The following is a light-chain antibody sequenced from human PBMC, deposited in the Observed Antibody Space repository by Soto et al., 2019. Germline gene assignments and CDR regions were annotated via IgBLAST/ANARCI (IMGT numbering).Light chain of an antibody. CDR3: QQSYRVPYT. CDR2: GVS. J-gene: IGKJ2*01. CDR1: QSIGSS. Sequence: DIQMTQSPSSLSASVRDRVTITCRACQSIGSSLNWYRQKPGKAPELVIYGVSTLHGGLPSTFSGSGSGTDFTLTISSLRPEDFAVYFCQQSYRVPYTFGQGTTLEIK. V-gene: IGKV1-39*01.